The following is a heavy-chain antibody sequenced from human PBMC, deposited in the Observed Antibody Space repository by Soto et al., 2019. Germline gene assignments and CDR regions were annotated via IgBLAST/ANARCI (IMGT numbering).Heavy chain of an antibody. V-gene: IGHV1-18*01. J-gene: IGHJ6*02. CDR2: ISAYNGNT. CDR1: GYKFISHS. CDR3: ARGAFCGGAPGCRDMDF. Sequence: QIQLVQSGGEVKKPGDSVKVSCKSSGYKFISHSITWVRQAPGQGLEWMGRISAYNGNTNYAQKLQGRVTMTTDTSTITAYMEMRSLRSDDTAVYYCARGAFCGGAPGCRDMDFWGQGTTVTVSS. D-gene: IGHD2-21*01.